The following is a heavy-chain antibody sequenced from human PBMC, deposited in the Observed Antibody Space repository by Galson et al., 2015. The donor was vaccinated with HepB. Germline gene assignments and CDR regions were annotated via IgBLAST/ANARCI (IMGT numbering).Heavy chain of an antibody. V-gene: IGHV3-15*07. J-gene: IGHJ6*03. CDR2: IKSKTDGGTT. CDR1: GFTSSNAW. Sequence: SLRLSCAASGFTSSNAWMNWVRQAPGKGLEWVGRIKSKTDGGTTDYAAPVKGRFTISRDDSKNTLYLQMNSLKTEDTAVYYCTTDWYSSSWYDPYYYYYYVDVWGKGTTVTVSS. D-gene: IGHD6-13*01. CDR3: TTDWYSSSWYDPYYYYYYVDV.